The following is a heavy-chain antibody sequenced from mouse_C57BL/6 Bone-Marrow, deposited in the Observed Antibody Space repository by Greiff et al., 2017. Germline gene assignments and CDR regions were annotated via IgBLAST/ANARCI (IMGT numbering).Heavy chain of an antibody. J-gene: IGHJ1*03. Sequence: EVKLVESGGGLVKPGGSLKLSCAASGFTFSSYAMSWVRQTPEKRLEWVATISDGGSYTYYPDNVKGRFTNSRDNAKNNLYLQMSHMKSEDTAMYYCARDGWWYFDVWGTGTTVTVSS. CDR2: ISDGGSYT. V-gene: IGHV5-4*01. D-gene: IGHD2-3*01. CDR1: GFTFSSYA. CDR3: ARDGWWYFDV.